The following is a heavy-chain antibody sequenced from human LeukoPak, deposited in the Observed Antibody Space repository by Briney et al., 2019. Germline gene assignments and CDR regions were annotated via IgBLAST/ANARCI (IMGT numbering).Heavy chain of an antibody. CDR2: VYNSGST. D-gene: IGHD6-19*01. CDR1: GGSISGYY. V-gene: IGHV4-59*01. J-gene: IGHJ4*02. CDR3: ARHSGYSSGWSFGY. Sequence: PSETLSLTCAVSGGSISGYYWSWIRQSPEKGLEWIGYVYNSGSTRYNPSLTSRVTITLDTSKSQFSLRLHSVTAADTAVYYCARHSGYSSGWSFGYWGQGTLVTVSS.